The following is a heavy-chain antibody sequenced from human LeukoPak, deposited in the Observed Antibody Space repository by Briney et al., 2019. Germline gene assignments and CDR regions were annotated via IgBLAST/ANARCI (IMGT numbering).Heavy chain of an antibody. CDR1: GFTFSSYS. J-gene: IGHJ6*02. CDR2: ISSSSSYI. CDR3: ASPKLGYSSGWTYGMDV. D-gene: IGHD6-19*01. Sequence: GGSLRLSCAASGFTFSSYSMNWVRQAPGKGLEWVSSISSSSSYIYYADSVKGRFTISRDNAKNSLYLQMNSLRAEDTAVYYCASPKLGYSSGWTYGMDVWGQGTTVTVSS. V-gene: IGHV3-21*01.